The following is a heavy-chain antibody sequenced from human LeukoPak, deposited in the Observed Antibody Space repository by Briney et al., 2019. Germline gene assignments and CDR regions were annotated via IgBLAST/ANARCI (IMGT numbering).Heavy chain of an antibody. Sequence: SETLSLTCTVSGGSLSSYYWSWIRQPPGKGLEWIGYIYYSGSTNYNPSLKSRVAISVDTSKNQFSLKLSSVTAADTVVYYCAREERDPFTIDYWGQGTLVTVSS. CDR3: AREERDPFTIDY. J-gene: IGHJ4*02. CDR1: GGSLSSYY. CDR2: IYYSGST. V-gene: IGHV4-59*01.